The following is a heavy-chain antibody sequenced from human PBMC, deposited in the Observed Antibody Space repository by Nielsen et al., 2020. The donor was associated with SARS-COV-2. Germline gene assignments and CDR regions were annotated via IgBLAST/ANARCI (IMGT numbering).Heavy chain of an antibody. V-gene: IGHV1-46*01. CDR2: INPSGGNT. J-gene: IGHJ4*02. CDR3: ARGQGYSQFDY. D-gene: IGHD5-24*01. Sequence: ASVKVSCKASGGTFSSYAISWVRQAPGQGLEWMGIINPSGGNTSYAQKFQGRVTMTRDTSTSTVYMELSSLRSEDTAVYYCARGQGYSQFDYWGQGTLVTVSS. CDR1: GGTFSSYA.